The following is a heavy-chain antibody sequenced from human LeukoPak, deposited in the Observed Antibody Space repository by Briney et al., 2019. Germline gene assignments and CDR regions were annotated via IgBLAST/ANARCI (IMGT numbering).Heavy chain of an antibody. Sequence: GSLRLSCAASGFTFSSYAMHWVRQAPGKGLEYVSAISSNGGSTYYANSVKGRFTISRDNSKNTLYLQMGSLRAEDMAVYYCARTDSSGYYSFDYWGQGTLVTVSS. D-gene: IGHD3-22*01. CDR3: ARTDSSGYYSFDY. CDR1: GFTFSSYA. V-gene: IGHV3-64*01. J-gene: IGHJ4*02. CDR2: ISSNGGST.